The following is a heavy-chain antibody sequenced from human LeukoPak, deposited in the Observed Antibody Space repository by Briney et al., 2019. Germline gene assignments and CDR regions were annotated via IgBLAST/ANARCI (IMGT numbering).Heavy chain of an antibody. Sequence: SETLSLTCAVSGGSISSYYWSWIRQPPGKGLEWIGYIYYSGSTNYNPSLKSRVTISVDTSKNQFSLKLSSVTAADTAVYYCARRAAGNVRDFDYWGQGTLVTVSS. V-gene: IGHV4-59*12. D-gene: IGHD6-19*01. CDR2: IYYSGST. CDR1: GGSISSYY. J-gene: IGHJ4*02. CDR3: ARRAAGNVRDFDY.